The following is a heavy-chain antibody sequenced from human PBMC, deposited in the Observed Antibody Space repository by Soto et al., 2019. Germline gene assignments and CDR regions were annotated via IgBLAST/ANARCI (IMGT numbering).Heavy chain of an antibody. V-gene: IGHV4-59*11. Sequence: PLQINSHPSTVSEGNIRNLYWRWIRKKKGKGLEWIGYVYNSGSTNYNPSLKSRVTISIDTSKNQFSLKLTSLTATDTAVYYCARGGPSSKWLDPWGQGIQVTVSS. CDR1: EGNIRNLY. CDR3: ARGGPSSKWLDP. CDR2: VYNSGST. J-gene: IGHJ5*02.